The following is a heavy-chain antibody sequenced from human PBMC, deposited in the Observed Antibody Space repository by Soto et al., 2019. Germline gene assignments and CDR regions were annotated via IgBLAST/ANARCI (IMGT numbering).Heavy chain of an antibody. J-gene: IGHJ4*02. CDR1: GFTFRSSW. D-gene: IGHD6-19*01. CDR2: INSDATTK. CDR3: ARGPTGWYGYDY. V-gene: IGHV3-74*01. Sequence: EVQLVESGGGLVQPGGSLRLSCVASGFTFRSSWMHWVRQAPGKGLVWVSRINSDATTKNYANYVQGRFTIARNNAENNLSLQMDSMTAEDTAVYYCARGPTGWYGYDYWGQGTLVTVSS.